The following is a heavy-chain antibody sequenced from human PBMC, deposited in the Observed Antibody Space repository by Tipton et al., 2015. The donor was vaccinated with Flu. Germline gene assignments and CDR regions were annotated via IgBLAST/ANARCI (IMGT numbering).Heavy chain of an antibody. J-gene: IGHJ4*02. CDR3: ARRVVVPAAIYFDY. CDR2: IYYSGGT. CDR1: GGSISSSSYY. V-gene: IGHV4-39*07. Sequence: GLVKPSETLSLTCTVSGGSISSSSYYWGWIRQPPGKGLEWIGSIYYSGGTYYNPSLKSRVTISVDTSKNQFSLKLSSVTAADTAVYYCARRVVVPAAIYFDYWGQGTLVTVSS. D-gene: IGHD2-2*01.